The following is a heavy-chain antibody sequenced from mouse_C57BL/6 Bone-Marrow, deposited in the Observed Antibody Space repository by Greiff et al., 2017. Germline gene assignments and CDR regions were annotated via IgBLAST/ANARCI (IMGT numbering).Heavy chain of an antibody. J-gene: IGHJ3*01. V-gene: IGHV1-64*01. CDR3: ALYYGNPFAY. CDR1: GYTLTSYW. CDR2: IHPNSGST. Sequence: QVQLQQPGAELVKPGASVKLSCKVSGYTLTSYWMHWVKLRPGPGIEWIGMIHPNSGSTNYNEKFKSKATLTVDKSSSTAYMQLSSLTSEDSAVYYCALYYGNPFAYWGQGTLVTVSA. D-gene: IGHD2-1*01.